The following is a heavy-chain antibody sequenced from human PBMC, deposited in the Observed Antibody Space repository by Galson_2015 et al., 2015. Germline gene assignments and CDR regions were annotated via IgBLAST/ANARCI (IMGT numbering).Heavy chain of an antibody. CDR2: INPSGGST. CDR1: GYTFTSYY. D-gene: IGHD3-22*01. V-gene: IGHV1-46*01. CDR3: ARGGYYYVSSGPHPPDY. Sequence: QSGAEVKKPGESLKVSCKASGYTFTSYYMHWVRQAPGQGLEWMGIINPSGGSTSYAQKFQGRVTMTRDTSTSTVYMELSSLRSEDTAVYYCARGGYYYVSSGPHPPDYWGQGTLVTVSS. J-gene: IGHJ4*02.